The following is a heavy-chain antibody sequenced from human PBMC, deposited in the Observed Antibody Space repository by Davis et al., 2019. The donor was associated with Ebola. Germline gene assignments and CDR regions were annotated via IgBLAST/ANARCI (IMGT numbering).Heavy chain of an antibody. CDR2: ISGDGGST. D-gene: IGHD1-26*01. V-gene: IGHV3-43*02. Sequence: PGGSLRLSCAASGFTFDDYAMHWVRQAPGKGLEWVSLISGDGGSTYYADSVKGRFTISRDNSKNSLYLQMNSLRTEDTALYYCAKDSRGSGSYYAYYYYYGMDVWGQGTTVTVSS. J-gene: IGHJ6*02. CDR3: AKDSRGSGSYYAYYYYYGMDV. CDR1: GFTFDDYA.